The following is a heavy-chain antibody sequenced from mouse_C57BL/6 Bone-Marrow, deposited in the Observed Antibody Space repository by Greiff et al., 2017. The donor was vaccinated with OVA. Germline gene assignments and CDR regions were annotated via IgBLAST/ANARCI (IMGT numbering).Heavy chain of an antibody. CDR2: IYPRSGNT. CDR3: ARGDIDYYGSSPFAY. Sequence: VQLQQSGAELARPGASVKLSCKASGYTFTSYGISWVKQRTGQGLEWIGEIYPRSGNTYYNEKFKGKATLTADNSSSTAYMELRSLTSEDSEVYFCARGDIDYYGSSPFAYWGQGTLVTVSA. CDR1: GYTFTSYG. D-gene: IGHD1-1*01. V-gene: IGHV1-81*01. J-gene: IGHJ3*01.